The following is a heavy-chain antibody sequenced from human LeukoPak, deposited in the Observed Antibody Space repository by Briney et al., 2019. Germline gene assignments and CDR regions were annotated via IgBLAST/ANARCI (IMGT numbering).Heavy chain of an antibody. CDR1: GFSFSSYA. D-gene: IGHD3-22*01. V-gene: IGHV3-23*01. CDR3: AKPGWLLTSAIDY. J-gene: IGHJ4*02. CDR2: ISGSGGST. Sequence: GGSLRLSCAASGFSFSSYAMSRVRQGPGKGLEWVSSISGSGGSTDYADSVKGRFTISRDSSRNTVYLQMNSLRVEDTALYYCAKPGWLLTSAIDYWGQGTLVTVSS.